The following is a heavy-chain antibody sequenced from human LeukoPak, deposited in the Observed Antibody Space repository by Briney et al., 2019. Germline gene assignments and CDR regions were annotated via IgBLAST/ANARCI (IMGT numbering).Heavy chain of an antibody. CDR3: ARSAESSSSISISPFDY. D-gene: IGHD6-6*01. V-gene: IGHV3-21*06. Sequence: GGSLRLSCVASGFTLRSYGLNWVRQAPGKGREWVSFISTSSSYIYYGDSVKGRFTISRDNAKNSLFLQMNSLRAEDTAVYYCARSAESSSSISISPFDYWGQGTQITVSS. CDR1: GFTLRSYG. J-gene: IGHJ4*02. CDR2: ISTSSSYI.